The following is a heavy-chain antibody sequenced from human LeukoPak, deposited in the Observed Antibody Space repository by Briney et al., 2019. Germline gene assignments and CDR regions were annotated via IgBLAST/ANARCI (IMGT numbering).Heavy chain of an antibody. CDR1: GYTFTSYG. CDR3: ARGPTSPETYYDYVWGSCRYTGAFDY. Sequence: GASVKVSCKSSGYTFTSYGINWVRQATGQGLEWMGWMNPNSGNTGYAQKFQGRVTITRNTSISTAYMELSSLRSEDTVVYYCARGPTSPETYYDYVWGSCRYTGAFDYWGQGTLVTVSS. CDR2: MNPNSGNT. J-gene: IGHJ4*02. D-gene: IGHD3-16*02. V-gene: IGHV1-8*03.